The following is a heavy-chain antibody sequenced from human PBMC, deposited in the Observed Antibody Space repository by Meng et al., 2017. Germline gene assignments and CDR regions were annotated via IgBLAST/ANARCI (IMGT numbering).Heavy chain of an antibody. V-gene: IGHV1-2*02. J-gene: IGHJ6*02. Sequence: ASVKVSCLASGYTFTGYYMHWVRQAPGQGLEWMGWINPNSGGTNYAQKFQGRVTMTRDTSISTAYMELSRLRSDDTAVYYCARGGRYGDYDSAYYYYGMDVWGQGTTVTVSS. D-gene: IGHD4-17*01. CDR1: GYTFTGYY. CDR3: ARGGRYGDYDSAYYYYGMDV. CDR2: INPNSGGT.